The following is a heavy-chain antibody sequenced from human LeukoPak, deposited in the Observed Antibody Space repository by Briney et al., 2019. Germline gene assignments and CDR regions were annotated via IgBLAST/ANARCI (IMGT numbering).Heavy chain of an antibody. CDR2: ISAYNGNT. D-gene: IGHD2-15*01. J-gene: IGHJ4*02. CDR3: ARDQMVAATPNYFDY. Sequence: ASVKVSCKASGYTFTSYGISWVRRAPGQGLEWMGLISAYNGNTNYAQKLQGRVTMTTDTSTSTAYMELRSLRSDDTAVYYCARDQMVAATPNYFDYWGQGTLVTVSS. CDR1: GYTFTSYG. V-gene: IGHV1-18*01.